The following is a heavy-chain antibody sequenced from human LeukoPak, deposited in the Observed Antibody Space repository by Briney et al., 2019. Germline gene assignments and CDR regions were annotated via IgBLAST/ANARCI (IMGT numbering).Heavy chain of an antibody. J-gene: IGHJ4*02. Sequence: TGGSLRLSCAGSGFTFSNYAMHWVRQAPGKGLEWVAAIWYDESRKYYADSMKGRFTISRGNSKNTLYLQMNSLRTDDTSVYFCAKDVGESESASGPGYWGQGTQVTVSS. CDR1: GFTFSNYA. D-gene: IGHD1-14*01. V-gene: IGHV3-30*02. CDR3: AKDVGESESASGPGY. CDR2: IWYDESRK.